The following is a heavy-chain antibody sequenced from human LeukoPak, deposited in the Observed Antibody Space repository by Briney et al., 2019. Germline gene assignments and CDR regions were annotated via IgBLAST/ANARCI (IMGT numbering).Heavy chain of an antibody. CDR3: ARDLGYYYMDV. V-gene: IGHV3-74*01. CDR1: GFTFSRDW. CDR2: IHSEGSPE. D-gene: IGHD3-3*01. Sequence: GGSLRLSCEATGFTFSRDWMHWVRQAPGKGLVWVSRIHSEGSPETYADSVKGRFTISRDNDKNTLYLQMDSLRVEDTAVYYCARDLGYYYMDVWGKGTTVTVSS. J-gene: IGHJ6*03.